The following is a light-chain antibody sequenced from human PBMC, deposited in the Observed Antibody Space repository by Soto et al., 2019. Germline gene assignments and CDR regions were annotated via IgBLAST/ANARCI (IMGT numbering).Light chain of an antibody. CDR3: QQRSKWPTIT. CDR1: QSVSSY. J-gene: IGKJ5*01. Sequence: EIVLTQSPATLSLSPGERATLSCRASQSVSSYLAWYQQKPGQAPRLLIYDASNRATGIPARFSGSGYGTDFTLTISSLEPEDFAVYYCQQRSKWPTITFGQGTRLEIK. V-gene: IGKV3-11*01. CDR2: DAS.